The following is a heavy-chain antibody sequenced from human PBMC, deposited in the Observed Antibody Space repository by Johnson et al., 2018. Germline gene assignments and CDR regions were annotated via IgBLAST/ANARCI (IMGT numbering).Heavy chain of an antibody. V-gene: IGHV3-30*18. CDR2: ISYLGSKQ. J-gene: IGHJ6*02. D-gene: IGHD3-9*01. CDR3: AKDFGIYEISPGRDGMDV. Sequence: QVQLVQSGGGVVQPGRSLRLSCAASGFTFSSYGMHWVRQAPGKGLEWVAVISYLGSKQYYADSVKGRFTISRDNSKNTLYLQVNSLRAEDTAVYYCAKDFGIYEISPGRDGMDVWGQGTTVTVSS. CDR1: GFTFSSYG.